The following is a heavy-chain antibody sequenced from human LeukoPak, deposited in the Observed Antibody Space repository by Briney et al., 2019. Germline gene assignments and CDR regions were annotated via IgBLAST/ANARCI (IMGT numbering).Heavy chain of an antibody. V-gene: IGHV4-59*08. Sequence: SETLSLTCNVSTGYVRSYYWSWIRQPPGKRMQWLGYTYYGGSANYKPSLKSRVTISVDPSKTLFSLTLNFVNAADTAVYYCARLTNLFAIDFWGQGTVVSVSS. D-gene: IGHD2-8*01. CDR3: ARLTNLFAIDF. J-gene: IGHJ4*02. CDR1: TGYVRSYY. CDR2: TYYGGSA.